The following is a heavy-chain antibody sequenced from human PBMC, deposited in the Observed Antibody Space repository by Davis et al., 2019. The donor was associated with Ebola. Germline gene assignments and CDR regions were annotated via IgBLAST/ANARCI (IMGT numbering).Heavy chain of an antibody. CDR1: GFTFSSYG. CDR2: IWYDGSNK. Sequence: GESLKISCAASGFTFSSYGMHWVRQAPGKGLEWVAVIWYDGSNKYYADSVKGRFTISRDNSKNTLYLQMNSLRAEDTAVYYCARDNFVVPGAIFSYYAMDVWGQGTTVTVSS. V-gene: IGHV3-33*01. J-gene: IGHJ6*02. CDR3: ARDNFVVPGAIFSYYAMDV. D-gene: IGHD2-2*01.